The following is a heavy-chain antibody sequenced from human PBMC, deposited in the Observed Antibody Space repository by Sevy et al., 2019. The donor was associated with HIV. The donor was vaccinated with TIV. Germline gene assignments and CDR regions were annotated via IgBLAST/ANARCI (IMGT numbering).Heavy chain of an antibody. CDR1: GFTFDDYA. V-gene: IGHV3-9*01. CDR3: AKVGFFDAFDI. Sequence: GGSLRLSCAASGFTFDDYAMHWVRQAPGKGLEWVSGISWNSGSISYADSVKGRFTISRDNAKNSLYLQMNSLRAEDTALYCCAKVGFFDAFDIWGQGTMVTVSS. J-gene: IGHJ3*02. D-gene: IGHD3-10*01. CDR2: ISWNSGSI.